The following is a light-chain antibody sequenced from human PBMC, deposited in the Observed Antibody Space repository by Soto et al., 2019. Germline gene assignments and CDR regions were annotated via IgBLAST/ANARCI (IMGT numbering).Light chain of an antibody. CDR2: DAT. V-gene: IGKV1-5*01. Sequence: DIQMTQSPSTLSASVGDRVTITCRASQSINRWLAWYQQKPGKAPKVLIWDATTLHRGVSSRFSGSGSGTDFTLTISSLQPDDSAIYYCQHYYSYPYTFGQGTKVDI. CDR1: QSINRW. J-gene: IGKJ2*01. CDR3: QHYYSYPYT.